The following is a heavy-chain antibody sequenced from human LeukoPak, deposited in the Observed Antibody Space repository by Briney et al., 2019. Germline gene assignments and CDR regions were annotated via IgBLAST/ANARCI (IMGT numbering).Heavy chain of an antibody. D-gene: IGHD3-3*01. CDR2: IYHSGST. CDR1: GYSISSEYY. V-gene: IGHV4-38-2*01. CDR3: ARQNGFGEEFDY. J-gene: IGHJ4*02. Sequence: SETLSLTCAVSGYSISSEYYWGWIRQPPGKGLGWIGSIYHSGSTYYNPSLKSRVTMPVDTSKNQFSLKLTSVTAADTAVYYCARQNGFGEEFDYWGQGTLVTVSS.